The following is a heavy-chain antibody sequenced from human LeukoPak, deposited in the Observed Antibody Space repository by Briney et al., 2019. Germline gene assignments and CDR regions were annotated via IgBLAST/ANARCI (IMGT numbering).Heavy chain of an antibody. CDR2: IYWDDDK. CDR1: GFSLTTSGVG. CDR3: AHSKRHFSSPSLDY. J-gene: IGHJ4*02. Sequence: SGPTLVNPTQTLTLTCTFSGFSLTTSGVGVGWIRQPPGKALEWLALIYWDDDKRYSPSLKTRLTITKDTSKNQVVLTVTNTDHVDTATYYCAHSKRHFSSPSLDYWGQGTLVTVSS. D-gene: IGHD2-2*01. V-gene: IGHV2-5*02.